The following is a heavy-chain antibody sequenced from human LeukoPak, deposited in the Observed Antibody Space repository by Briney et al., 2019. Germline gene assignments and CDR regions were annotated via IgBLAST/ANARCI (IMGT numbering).Heavy chain of an antibody. Sequence: SPSETLSLTCSVSGGSISSYYWSWIRQPPGKGLEWIGYMHHSGSTNYNPSLKSRVTTSVDTTKNQFSLKLRSVTAADTAVYYCASGMRWLQFDYWGQGALVTVSS. CDR1: GGSISSYY. CDR3: ASGMRWLQFDY. V-gene: IGHV4-59*01. CDR2: MHHSGST. J-gene: IGHJ4*02. D-gene: IGHD5-24*01.